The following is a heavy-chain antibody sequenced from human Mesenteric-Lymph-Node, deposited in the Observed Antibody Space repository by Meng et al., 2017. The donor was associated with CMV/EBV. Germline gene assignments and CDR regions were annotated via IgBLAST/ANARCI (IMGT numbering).Heavy chain of an antibody. J-gene: IGHJ6*02. CDR2: IKQDASEK. CDR1: GFSFSNYW. CDR3: ARDSGNCRSANCFARAYYYYGMDV. V-gene: IGHV3-7*01. Sequence: GGSLRLSCAASGFSFSNYWMSWVRQAPGKGLEWVANIKQDASEKYYVDSVKGRFIISRDNAKNSLDLQMNSLRAEDTAVYYCARDSGNCRSANCFARAYYYYGMDVWGQGTTVTVSS. D-gene: IGHD2-2*01.